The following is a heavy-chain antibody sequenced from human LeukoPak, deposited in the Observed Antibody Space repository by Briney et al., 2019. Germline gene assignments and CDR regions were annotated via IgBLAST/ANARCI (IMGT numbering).Heavy chain of an antibody. CDR1: GGSFSGYY. CDR2: INHSGST. Sequence: SETLSLTCAVYGGSFSGYYWSWIRQPPGKGLEWIGEINHSGSTNYNPSLKSRVTISVDTSKNQFSLKLSSVTAADTAVYYCARVSHWSYYMDVWGKGTTVTVSS. CDR3: ARVSHWSYYMDV. V-gene: IGHV4-34*01. J-gene: IGHJ6*03.